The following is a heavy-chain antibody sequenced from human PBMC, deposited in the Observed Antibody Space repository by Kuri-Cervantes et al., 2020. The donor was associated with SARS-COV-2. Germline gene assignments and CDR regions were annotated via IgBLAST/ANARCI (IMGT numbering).Heavy chain of an antibody. J-gene: IGHJ4*02. CDR3: ARASYYYINYPCDY. Sequence: GGSLRLSCAASGLTFSSYGMHWVRQAPGKGREWGAGISYKSGSTGYADSVKGRFTISRDNAKNSLYLQMNSLRDEDMAVYYCARASYYYINYPCDYWGQGTLVTVSS. CDR2: ISYKSGST. D-gene: IGHD3-22*01. V-gene: IGHV3-9*03. CDR1: GLTFSSYG.